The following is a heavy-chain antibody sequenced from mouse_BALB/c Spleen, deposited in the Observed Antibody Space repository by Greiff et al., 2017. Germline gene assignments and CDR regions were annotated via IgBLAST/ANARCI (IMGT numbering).Heavy chain of an antibody. D-gene: IGHD6-1*01. CDR3: ARPRGNYFDY. CDR2: IYPGDGDT. J-gene: IGHJ2*01. V-gene: IGHV1-80*01. Sequence: QVQLQQSGAELVRPGSSVKISCKASGYAFSSYWMNWVKQRPGQGLEWIGQIYPGDGDTNYNGKFKGNATLTADKSSSTAYMQLSSLTSEDSAVYFCARPRGNYFDYWGQGTTLTVSS. CDR1: GYAFSSYW.